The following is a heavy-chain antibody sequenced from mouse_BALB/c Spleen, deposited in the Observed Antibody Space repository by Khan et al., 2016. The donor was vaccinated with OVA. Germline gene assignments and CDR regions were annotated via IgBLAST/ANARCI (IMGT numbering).Heavy chain of an antibody. CDR3: AEGGAAYYGNAEGAMEY. CDR1: GYTFTTAG. CDR2: INTHSGVP. V-gene: IGHV9-4*02. Sequence: QIQLVQSGPELKKPGETVRISCKASGYTFTTAGIQWVQKMPGKGLKWIGWINTHSGVPKYAEDFKGRFAFSLEISVNTAYLQITNLKNEDTATYYCAEGGAAYYGNAEGAMEYWGQGTSVTVSS. D-gene: IGHD2-10*01. J-gene: IGHJ4*01.